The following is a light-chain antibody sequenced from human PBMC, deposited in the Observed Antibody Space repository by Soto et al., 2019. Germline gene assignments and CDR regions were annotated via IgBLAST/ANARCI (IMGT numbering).Light chain of an antibody. CDR3: QQYNNWPRT. CDR2: DAS. CDR1: QSVSSN. J-gene: IGKJ1*01. V-gene: IGKV3-15*01. Sequence: EIVMTQSPATLSVSPGEGATLSCRASQSVSSNLAWYQLKPGQAPRLLIYDASTRATGIPARFSGSGSGTEFTPTISSLQSEDFAVYYCQQYNNWPRTFGQGTKVEIK.